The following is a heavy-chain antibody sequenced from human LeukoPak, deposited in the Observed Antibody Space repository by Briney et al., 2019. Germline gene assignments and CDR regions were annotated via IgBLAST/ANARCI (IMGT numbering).Heavy chain of an antibody. D-gene: IGHD6-13*01. Sequence: GGSLRLSCAASGFTFSDYYMSWVRQAPGMGLEWVSLIYSGDSTFYADSVKGRFTISRDSSKNTLYLQMNSLRPEDTAVYYCARGPTLYSSTWYFDYWGQGTLVTVSS. V-gene: IGHV3-66*02. CDR3: ARGPTLYSSTWYFDY. CDR1: GFTFSDYY. CDR2: IYSGDST. J-gene: IGHJ4*02.